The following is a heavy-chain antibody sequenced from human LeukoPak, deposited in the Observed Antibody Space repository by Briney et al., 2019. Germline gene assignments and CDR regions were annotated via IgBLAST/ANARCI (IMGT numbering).Heavy chain of an antibody. CDR3: ARTAWLGYCSGGSCYGYYFDY. CDR2: INWNGGST. Sequence: GGSLRPSCAASGFTFDDYGMSWVRQAPGKVLEWVSGINWNGGSTGYADSVKGRFTISRDNAKNSLYLQMNSLRAEDTAVYYCARTAWLGYCSGGSCYGYYFDYWGQGTLVTVSS. CDR1: GFTFDDYG. V-gene: IGHV3-20*04. J-gene: IGHJ4*02. D-gene: IGHD2-15*01.